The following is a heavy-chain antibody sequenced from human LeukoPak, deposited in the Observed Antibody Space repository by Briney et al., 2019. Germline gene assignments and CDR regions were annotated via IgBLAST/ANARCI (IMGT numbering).Heavy chain of an antibody. J-gene: IGHJ4*02. CDR3: AKAGGGSGYDY. V-gene: IGHV3-9*01. CDR2: ISWNSGSI. CDR1: GFTFDDYA. D-gene: IGHD2-15*01. Sequence: GGSLRLSCAASGFTFDDYAMHWVWQAPGKGLEWVSGISWNSGSIGYADSVKGRFTISRDNAKNSLYLQMNSLRAEDTALYYCAKAGGGSGYDYWGQGTLVTVSS.